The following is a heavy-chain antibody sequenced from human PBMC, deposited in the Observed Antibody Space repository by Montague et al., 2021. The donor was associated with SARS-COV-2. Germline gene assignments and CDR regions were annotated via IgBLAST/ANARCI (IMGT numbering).Heavy chain of an antibody. CDR1: GGSFSGYY. CDR2: VNHSGST. J-gene: IGHJ4*02. Sequence: SETLSLTCAIYGGSFSGYYWSWIRQPPGKGLEWIGEVNHSGSTNXIPSLKSRVTISVDTSKNQFSLKLSSVTAADTAVYYCARGHYDILTGYDEYYFDYWGQGTLVTVSS. D-gene: IGHD3-9*01. V-gene: IGHV4-34*01. CDR3: ARGHYDILTGYDEYYFDY.